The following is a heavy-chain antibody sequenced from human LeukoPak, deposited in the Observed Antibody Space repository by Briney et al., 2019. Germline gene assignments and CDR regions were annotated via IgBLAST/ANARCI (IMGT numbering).Heavy chain of an antibody. CDR1: GGSISSGGYY. J-gene: IGHJ3*02. CDR3: ARDKRLTPAFDI. D-gene: IGHD1-1*01. Sequence: SVTLSLTCTVSGGSISSGGYYCSGIRQHPAKGLEWIGYIYYRGSTYYNPSPKSRVTISVDTSKSQFSLKLSSAPAPDTAVYYCARDKRLTPAFDIWTQETMVTVSS. V-gene: IGHV4-31*03. CDR2: IYYRGST.